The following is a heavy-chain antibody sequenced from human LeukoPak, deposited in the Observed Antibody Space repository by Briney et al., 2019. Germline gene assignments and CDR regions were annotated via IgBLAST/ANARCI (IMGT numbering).Heavy chain of an antibody. Sequence: GGSLRLPCAASGFTFSSYAMSWVRQAPGKGLEWVSAISGSGGGTYYADSVKGRFTISRDNSKNTLYLQMNSLRAEDTAVYYCAKDLTWTYYYDSSGSEFDYWGQGTLVTVSS. CDR2: ISGSGGGT. J-gene: IGHJ4*02. V-gene: IGHV3-23*01. CDR1: GFTFSSYA. D-gene: IGHD3-22*01. CDR3: AKDLTWTYYYDSSGSEFDY.